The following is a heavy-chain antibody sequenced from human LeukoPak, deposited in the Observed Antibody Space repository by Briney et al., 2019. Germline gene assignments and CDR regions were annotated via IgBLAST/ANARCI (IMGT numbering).Heavy chain of an antibody. J-gene: IGHJ4*02. CDR1: GFTFSSNW. Sequence: PGGSLRLSCAASGFTFSSNWMSWVRQVPGKGLEWVANINQDGSDKKYVDSVKGRFTISRDNAKNSLYLQMSSLRAEDTAVYYCARSIIAVAGGLCYWGQGTLVTVSS. CDR3: ARSIIAVAGGLCY. D-gene: IGHD6-19*01. V-gene: IGHV3-7*01. CDR2: INQDGSDK.